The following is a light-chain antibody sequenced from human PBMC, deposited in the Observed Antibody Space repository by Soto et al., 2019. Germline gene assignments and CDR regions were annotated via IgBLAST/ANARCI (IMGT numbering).Light chain of an antibody. J-gene: IGKJ5*01. Sequence: DIQMTQSPSSLSASVEDRVIITCRASQDINNYLNWYQQKPGKAPKLLIFDATNLETGVPSRFSGSGSRTHYSLTIISLQPEDFATYYCHQYDSLPPTFGQGTRLEIK. CDR1: QDINNY. CDR2: DAT. V-gene: IGKV1-33*01. CDR3: HQYDSLPPT.